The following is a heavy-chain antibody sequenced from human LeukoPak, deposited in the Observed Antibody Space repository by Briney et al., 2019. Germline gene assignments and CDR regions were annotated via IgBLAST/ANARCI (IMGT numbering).Heavy chain of an antibody. Sequence: QPGGSLRLSCAASGFTFSSYAMSWVRQAPGKGLEWVSAISGSGGSTYYADSVKGQFTISRDNSKNTLYLQMNSLRAEDTAVYYCASSGQGYPPVEDYWGQGTLVTVSS. CDR2: ISGSGGST. CDR1: GFTFSSYA. D-gene: IGHD3-10*01. J-gene: IGHJ4*02. V-gene: IGHV3-23*01. CDR3: ASSGQGYPPVEDY.